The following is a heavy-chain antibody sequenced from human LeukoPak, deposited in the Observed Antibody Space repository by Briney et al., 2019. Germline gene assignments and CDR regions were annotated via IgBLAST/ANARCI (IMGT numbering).Heavy chain of an antibody. V-gene: IGHV4-59*01. D-gene: IGHD6-6*01. J-gene: IGHJ3*02. CDR2: IYYSGST. CDR1: GGSISSYY. Sequence: PSETLSLTCTVSGGSISSYYWSWIRQPPGKGLEWIGYIYYSGSTNYNPSLKSRVTISVDTSKNQFSLKLSSVTAADTAVYYCARDRRIAARPEAFDIWGQGTMVTVSS. CDR3: ARDRRIAARPEAFDI.